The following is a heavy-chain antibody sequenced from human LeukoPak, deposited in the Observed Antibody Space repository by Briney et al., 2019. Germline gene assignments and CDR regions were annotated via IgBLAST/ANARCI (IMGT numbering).Heavy chain of an antibody. J-gene: IGHJ4*02. CDR2: IRYDGSNK. Sequence: QTGGSLRLSCAASGFTFSSYGMHWVRQSPGKGLGWVAFIRYDGSNKYYADSVKGRFTISRDNSKNTLYLQMNSLRAEDTAVYYCAKDDQGVVGAVYYFDYWGQGTLVTVSS. CDR3: AKDDQGVVGAVYYFDY. D-gene: IGHD1-26*01. V-gene: IGHV3-30*02. CDR1: GFTFSSYG.